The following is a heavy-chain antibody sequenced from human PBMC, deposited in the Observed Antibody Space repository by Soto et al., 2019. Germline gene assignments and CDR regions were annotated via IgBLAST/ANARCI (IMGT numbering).Heavy chain of an antibody. CDR1: GGSFSDYY. CDR3: AREVPSRYFDL. V-gene: IGHV4-34*01. CDR2: INHSGST. J-gene: IGHJ2*01. Sequence: QVRLQQWGAGLLKPSETLHLTCAVYGGSFSDYYWSWVRQPPGKGLEWIGEINHSGSTNYNPSLKSRVTISVDTSKNQFSLKLNSVTAADTAVYYCAREVPSRYFDLWGRGTPVTVSS. D-gene: IGHD3-10*01.